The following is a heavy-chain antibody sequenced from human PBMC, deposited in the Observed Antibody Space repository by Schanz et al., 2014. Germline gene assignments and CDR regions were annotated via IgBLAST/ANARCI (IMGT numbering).Heavy chain of an antibody. CDR2: IYSGVST. D-gene: IGHD3-3*01. CDR3: ARGVRIDY. CDR1: GFPFNEYG. Sequence: EVQLVESGGGLVQPGGSLRLSCAASGFPFNEYGMLWVRQAPGKGLEWVSIIYSGVSTYYADSVKGRFTISRDNSKNTVYLQMNSLRAEDTAVYYCARGVRIDYWGQGTLVTVSS. V-gene: IGHV3-66*01. J-gene: IGHJ4*02.